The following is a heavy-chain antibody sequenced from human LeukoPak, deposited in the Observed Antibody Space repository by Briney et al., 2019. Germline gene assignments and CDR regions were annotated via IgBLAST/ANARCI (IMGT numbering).Heavy chain of an antibody. CDR2: INPNSGGT. V-gene: IGHV1-2*06. CDR3: AITVTTQTSAFDI. Sequence: ASVKVSCKASGYTFTGYYMHWVRQAPGQGLEWMGRINPNSGGTNYAQKFQGGVTMTRDTSISTAYMELSRLRSDDTAVYYCAITVTTQTSAFDIWGQGTMVTVSS. CDR1: GYTFTGYY. J-gene: IGHJ3*02. D-gene: IGHD4-17*01.